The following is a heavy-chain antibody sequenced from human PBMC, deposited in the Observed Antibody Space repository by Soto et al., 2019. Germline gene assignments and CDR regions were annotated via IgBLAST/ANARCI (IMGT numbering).Heavy chain of an antibody. CDR1: GGSFSGYY. CDR3: ALYYYDSSCYYSFDY. D-gene: IGHD3-22*01. V-gene: IGHV4-34*01. Sequence: QVQLQQWGAGLLKPSETLSLTCAVYGGSFSGYYWSWIRQPPGKGLEWIGEINHSGSTNYNPSLKSRVTISVDTSKNQFSLKLSSVTAADTAVYYCALYYYDSSCYYSFDYWGQGTLVTVSS. J-gene: IGHJ4*02. CDR2: INHSGST.